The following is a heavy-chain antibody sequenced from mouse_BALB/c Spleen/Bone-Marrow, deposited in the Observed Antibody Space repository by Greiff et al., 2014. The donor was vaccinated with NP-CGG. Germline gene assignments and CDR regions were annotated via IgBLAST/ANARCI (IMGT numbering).Heavy chain of an antibody. J-gene: IGHJ1*01. Sequence: DVMLVESGGDLVKPGGSLKLSCAASGFTFSSYGMSWVRQTPDKRLEWVATTSSGGSFTYYPDSVKGRFTISRDNAKNTLFLQMSSLKTEDTAMYYCVSPHYHSSGPWWYFDVWGAGTTVTVSS. CDR1: GFTFSSYG. CDR3: VSPHYHSSGPWWYFDV. V-gene: IGHV5-6*02. D-gene: IGHD1-1*01. CDR2: TSSGGSFT.